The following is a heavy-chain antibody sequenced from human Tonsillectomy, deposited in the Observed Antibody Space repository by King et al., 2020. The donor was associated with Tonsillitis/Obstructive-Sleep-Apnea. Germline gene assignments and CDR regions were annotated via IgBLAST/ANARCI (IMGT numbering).Heavy chain of an antibody. CDR3: AKDRDSRPSPDAFDI. Sequence: VQLVESGGGLVQPGGSLRLSCAASGFTFSSYAMSWVRQAPGKGLEWVSAISGSGGSTYYAVSLKGRFTISRDNSKNPLYLQMNSLRAQDTAVYYCAKDRDSRPSPDAFDIWGQGTMVTVSS. CDR1: GFTFSSYA. V-gene: IGHV3-23*04. D-gene: IGHD6-6*01. CDR2: ISGSGGST. J-gene: IGHJ3*02.